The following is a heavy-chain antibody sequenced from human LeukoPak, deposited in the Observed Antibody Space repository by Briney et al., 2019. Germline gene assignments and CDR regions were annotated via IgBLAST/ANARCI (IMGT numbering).Heavy chain of an antibody. CDR3: ARSPALGRKFFYFDY. J-gene: IGHJ4*02. CDR2: ISYSGST. V-gene: IGHV4-59*01. CDR1: GGSISSYY. D-gene: IGHD7-27*01. Sequence: SETLSLTCTVSGGSISSYYWSWIRQPPGKGLEWIGYISYSGSTNYNPSLKSRVVVSVDTSKNQFSLKLSSVTAADTAIYYCARSPALGRKFFYFDYWGQGTLVTASS.